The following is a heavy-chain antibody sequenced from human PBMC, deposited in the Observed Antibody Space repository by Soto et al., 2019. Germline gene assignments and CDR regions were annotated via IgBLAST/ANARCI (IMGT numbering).Heavy chain of an antibody. Sequence: EVQVLESGGGSVQPGGSLRLSCAASGFTFGTYAMTWVRQAPGKGLEWVSSIGGSGGDIYYADSVEGRFTISRDNSKNTLFLQMNSLPAEDTAVYYCASHNHWNHFPHWGQGTLVTVSS. D-gene: IGHD1-1*01. CDR3: ASHNHWNHFPH. V-gene: IGHV3-23*01. CDR1: GFTFGTYA. CDR2: IGGSGGDI. J-gene: IGHJ4*02.